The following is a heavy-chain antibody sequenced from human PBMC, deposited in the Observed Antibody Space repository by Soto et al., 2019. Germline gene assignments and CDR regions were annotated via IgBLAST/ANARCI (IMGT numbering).Heavy chain of an antibody. D-gene: IGHD6-13*01. V-gene: IGHV3-7*03. CDR1: GFTFSSYW. J-gene: IGHJ4*02. Sequence: EVQLVQSGGGLVQPGGSLRLSCAVSGFTFSSYWMGWVRQAPGKGLEWVANIKEDGSDIRYVDSVKGRFTISRDNAKNALFLQMHSLGAEDTAVYYCAGYFRGHPNYYFDHWGQGTLVTVSS. CDR2: IKEDGSDI. CDR3: AGYFRGHPNYYFDH.